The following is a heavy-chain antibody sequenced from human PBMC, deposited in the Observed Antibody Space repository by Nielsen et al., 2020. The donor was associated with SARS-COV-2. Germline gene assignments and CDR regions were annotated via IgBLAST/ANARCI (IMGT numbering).Heavy chain of an antibody. Sequence: ASVKVSCKASGYTFTSYGISWVRQAPGQGLEWMGWISAYNGNTNYAQKLQGRVTMTTDTSTSTAYMELRSLRSDDTAVYYCARSDMWYGDSASPYFDYWGQGTLVTVSS. D-gene: IGHD4-17*01. V-gene: IGHV1-18*01. CDR1: GYTFTSYG. CDR3: ARSDMWYGDSASPYFDY. J-gene: IGHJ4*02. CDR2: ISAYNGNT.